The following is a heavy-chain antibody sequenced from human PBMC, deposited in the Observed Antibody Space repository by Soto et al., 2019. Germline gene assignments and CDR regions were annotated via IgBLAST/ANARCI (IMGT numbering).Heavy chain of an antibody. Sequence: GASMKVSRKVSRYTPTELSMHWVRQAPGKGLEWMGGFDPEDGETIYAQKFQGRVTMTEDTSTDTAYMELSSLRSEDTAVYYCATDYQGHNWFDPWGQGTLVTVSS. V-gene: IGHV1-24*01. CDR2: FDPEDGET. CDR3: ATDYQGHNWFDP. D-gene: IGHD2-2*01. CDR1: RYTPTELS. J-gene: IGHJ5*02.